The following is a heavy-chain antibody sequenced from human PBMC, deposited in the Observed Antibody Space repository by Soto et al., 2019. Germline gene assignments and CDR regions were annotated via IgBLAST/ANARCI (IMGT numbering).Heavy chain of an antibody. V-gene: IGHV3-74*01. CDR2: VNGDGSST. CDR3: VRDRRMTVSGSLSMP. D-gene: IGHD2-21*02. Sequence: GGSLRLSCAASGFTFSRYWMHWVRQAPGEGLVWVSRVNGDGSSTSYADSVKGRFTISRDNAKNTLYLQMNSLRAEDTAVYDCVRDRRMTVSGSLSMPWGQGTLVTVSA. CDR1: GFTFSRYW. J-gene: IGHJ4*02.